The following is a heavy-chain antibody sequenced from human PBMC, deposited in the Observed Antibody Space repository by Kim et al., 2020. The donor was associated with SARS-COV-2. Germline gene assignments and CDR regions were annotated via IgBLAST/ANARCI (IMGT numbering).Heavy chain of an antibody. D-gene: IGHD5-12*01. CDR1: GGFISSYY. CDR2: IYYSGST. J-gene: IGHJ6*02. Sequence: SETLSPTCTVSGGFISSYYWSWIRQPPGKGLEWIGYIYYSGSTNYNPSLKSRVTISVDTSKNQFSLKLSSVTAADTAVYYCASGGKVATWGGVYYYYGMDVWGQGTTVTVS. CDR3: ASGGKVATWGGVYYYYGMDV. V-gene: IGHV4-59*01.